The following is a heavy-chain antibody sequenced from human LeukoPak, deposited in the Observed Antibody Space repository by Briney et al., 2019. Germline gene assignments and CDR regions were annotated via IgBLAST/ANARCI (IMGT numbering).Heavy chain of an antibody. D-gene: IGHD6-13*01. V-gene: IGHV4-4*07. CDR2: IYTSGST. CDR3: AREGGREYSSSWYRWFDP. Sequence: SETLSLTCTVSGGSISSYYWSWIRQPAGKGLEWIGRIYTSGSTNYNPSLKSRVTMSVDTSKNQFSLKLSSVTAADTAVYYCAREGGREYSSSWYRWFDPWGQGTLVTVSS. J-gene: IGHJ5*02. CDR1: GGSISSYY.